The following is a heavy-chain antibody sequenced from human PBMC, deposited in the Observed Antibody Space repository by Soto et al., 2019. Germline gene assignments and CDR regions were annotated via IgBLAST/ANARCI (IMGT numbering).Heavy chain of an antibody. CDR3: ARPDSSSIRRFDAFDI. D-gene: IGHD6-6*01. J-gene: IGHJ3*02. Sequence: QVQLVQSGAEVKKPGSSVKVSCKASGGTFSSYAISWVRQAPGQGLEWMGGIIPIFGTANYAQKFQGRVTITADESTSTAYMELSSLRSEDTAVYNCARPDSSSIRRFDAFDIWGQGTMVTVSS. V-gene: IGHV1-69*01. CDR1: GGTFSSYA. CDR2: IIPIFGTA.